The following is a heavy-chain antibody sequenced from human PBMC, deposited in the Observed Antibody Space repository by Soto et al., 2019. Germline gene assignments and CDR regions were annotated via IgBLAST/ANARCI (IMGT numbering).Heavy chain of an antibody. D-gene: IGHD6-19*01. J-gene: IGHJ3*02. CDR1: GGSISSSSYY. V-gene: IGHV4-39*01. Sequence: QLQLQESGPGLVKPSETRPLTCTVPGGSISSSSYYWGWIRQPPGKGLEWIVSNYYSGSTYYHPSLKSRVTISVDTSKNQFSLKLTSVTAADTAVYYCPRSLPLGIGVAKDALDIWGQGTMVTVSS. CDR3: PRSLPLGIGVAKDALDI. CDR2: NYYSGST.